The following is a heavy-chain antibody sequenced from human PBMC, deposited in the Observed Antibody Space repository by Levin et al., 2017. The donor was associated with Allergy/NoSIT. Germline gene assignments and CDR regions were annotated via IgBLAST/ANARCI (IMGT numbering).Heavy chain of an antibody. CDR3: VKDMSRSRPPGDY. V-gene: IGHV3-64D*06. D-gene: IGHD2-2*01. J-gene: IGHJ4*02. CDR2: ISSNGGST. Sequence: GGSLRLSCSASGFTFSSYAMHWVRQAPGKGLEYVSAISSNGGSTYYADSVKGRFTISRDNSKNTLYLQMSSLRAEDTAVYYCVKDMSRSRPPGDYWGQGTLVTVSS. CDR1: GFTFSSYA.